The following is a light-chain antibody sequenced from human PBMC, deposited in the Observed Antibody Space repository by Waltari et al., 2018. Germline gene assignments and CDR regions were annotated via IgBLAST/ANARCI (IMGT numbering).Light chain of an antibody. CDR2: GAS. Sequence: EIVMTQSPATLSVSPGEGASLSCRASQSVSNNLAWYQQKPGQAPRLLLYGASTRATGSPARFSGSGSGTEFTLTISSLQSEDFALYYCQQYDTWPPLTFGGGTKVEIK. J-gene: IGKJ4*01. CDR3: QQYDTWPPLT. CDR1: QSVSNN. V-gene: IGKV3-15*01.